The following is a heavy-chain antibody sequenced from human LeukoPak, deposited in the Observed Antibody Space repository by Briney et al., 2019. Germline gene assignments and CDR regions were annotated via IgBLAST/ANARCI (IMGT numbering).Heavy chain of an antibody. CDR1: GFTFSSYS. V-gene: IGHV3-21*04. J-gene: IGHJ4*02. Sequence: GGSLRLSCAASGFTFSSYSMNWVRQAPGKGLEWISSISSSSSYIYYADSVKGRFTISRDNAKNSLYLQMNSLRAEDTAVYYCATSILTGYALDYWGQGTLVTVSS. CDR2: ISSSSSYI. CDR3: ATSILTGYALDY. D-gene: IGHD3-9*01.